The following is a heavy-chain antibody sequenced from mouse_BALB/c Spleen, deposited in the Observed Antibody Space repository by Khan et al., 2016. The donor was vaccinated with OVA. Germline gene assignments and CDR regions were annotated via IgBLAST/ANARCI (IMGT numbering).Heavy chain of an antibody. CDR2: ISSGGDYT. V-gene: IGHV5-9-3*01. Sequence: EVELVESGGGLVKPGRPLKLSCTTSGFTFSTYAMSWVRQTPEKRLEWVATISSGGDYTYYPDSVKGRFTISRDNAKSTLYLQMSSLGSEATAMYYCARHNYGPFAYWGQGTLVTVSA. CDR3: ARHNYGPFAY. J-gene: IGHJ3*01. D-gene: IGHD1-1*01. CDR1: GFTFSTYA.